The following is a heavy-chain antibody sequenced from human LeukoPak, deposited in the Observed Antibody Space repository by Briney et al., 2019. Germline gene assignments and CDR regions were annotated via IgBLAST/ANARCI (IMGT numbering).Heavy chain of an antibody. CDR2: IYYSGNT. CDR3: ARGRDGYNLPLDY. J-gene: IGHJ4*02. Sequence: PSETLSLTCTVSGGSISSYYWSWIRQPPGKGLEWIGYIYYSGNTNYNPSLKSRVTISVDTSKNQFSLKLSSVTAADTAVYYCARGRDGYNLPLDYWGQGTLVTVSS. V-gene: IGHV4-59*08. D-gene: IGHD5-12*01. CDR1: GGSISSYY.